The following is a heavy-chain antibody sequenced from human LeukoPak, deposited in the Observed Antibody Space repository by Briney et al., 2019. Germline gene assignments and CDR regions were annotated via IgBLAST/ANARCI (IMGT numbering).Heavy chain of an antibody. CDR1: GGSISSGDYY. Sequence: SETLSLTCTVSGGSISSGDYYWSWIRQPPGKGLEWIGYIYYSGSTYYNPSLKSRVTISVDTSKNQFSLKLSSVTAADTAVYYCARDRNYYGSGSYYNGYYFDYWGQGTLVTVSS. CDR2: IYYSGST. D-gene: IGHD3-10*01. V-gene: IGHV4-30-4*08. J-gene: IGHJ4*02. CDR3: ARDRNYYGSGSYYNGYYFDY.